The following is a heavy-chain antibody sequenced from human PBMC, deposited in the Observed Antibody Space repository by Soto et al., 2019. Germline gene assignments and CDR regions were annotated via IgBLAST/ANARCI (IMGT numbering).Heavy chain of an antibody. CDR3: AHGYSSGWYVEAFDV. CDR1: GFSLSTSGVG. D-gene: IGHD6-19*01. CDR2: IYWDGDI. V-gene: IGHV2-5*02. Sequence: QITLKESGPTLVKPTQTLTLTCTFSGFSLSTSGVGVGWIRQPPGKALEWLTLIYWDGDILYSPSLKNRLTITKDTSKNQVVLTMTNMDPVDTATYFCAHGYSSGWYVEAFDVWGQGTMVTVSS. J-gene: IGHJ3*01.